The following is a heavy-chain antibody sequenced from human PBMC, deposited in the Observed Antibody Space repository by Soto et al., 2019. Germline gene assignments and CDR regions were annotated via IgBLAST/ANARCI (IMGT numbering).Heavy chain of an antibody. J-gene: IGHJ4*02. Sequence: PWGSLRLSCAAAGFTFSSYWMSCVRQAPGKGLEWVANIKQDGSEKYYVDSVKGRFTIPRDNAKNSLYLQMNSLRAEDTAVYYCARDFFVSDRSGSSYVSPPFDPWAQGTLLTFSS. D-gene: IGHD3-22*01. CDR3: ARDFFVSDRSGSSYVSPPFDP. CDR2: IKQDGSEK. V-gene: IGHV3-7*01. CDR1: GFTFSSYW.